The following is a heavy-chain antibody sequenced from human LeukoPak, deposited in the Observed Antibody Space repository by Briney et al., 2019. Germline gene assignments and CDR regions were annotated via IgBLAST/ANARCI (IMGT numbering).Heavy chain of an antibody. J-gene: IGHJ4*02. CDR2: ISWNSGSI. CDR3: AKGRGGIAAALDY. CDR1: GFTFDDYA. D-gene: IGHD6-13*01. V-gene: IGHV3-9*01. Sequence: PGGSLRLSCAASGFTFDDYAMHWVRHAPGKGLEWVSGISWNSGSIGYADSVKGRFTISRDNAKNSLYLQMNSLRAEDTALYYCAKGRGGIAAALDYWGQGTLVTVSS.